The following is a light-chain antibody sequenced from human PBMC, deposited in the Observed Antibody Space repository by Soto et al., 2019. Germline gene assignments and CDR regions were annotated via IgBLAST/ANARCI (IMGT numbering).Light chain of an antibody. J-gene: IGLJ1*01. Sequence: SYELGQPPSVSVAPGQTARIPCGGNNIGRKTVHWYQQKPGQAPILVVYDDGDRPSGIPERFSGSNSGNTATLTITRVEAGDEADYYCQVWDSSSDHLYVFGTGTKVTV. CDR1: NIGRKT. CDR2: DDG. V-gene: IGLV3-21*02. CDR3: QVWDSSSDHLYV.